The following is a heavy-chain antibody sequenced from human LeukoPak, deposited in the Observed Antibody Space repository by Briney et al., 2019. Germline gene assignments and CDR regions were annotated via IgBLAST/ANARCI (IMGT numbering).Heavy chain of an antibody. V-gene: IGHV1-2*06. J-gene: IGHJ4*02. D-gene: IGHD3-10*01. Sequence: ASMKVSCKASGYTFTGYYMHWVRHAPVQGIEWMGRINPNSGGTNCAQEFQGRGTMTRDTSISTAYMELSRLRSDDTAVYYCARDMARGSGSYYNIVDYWGQGTLVTVSS. CDR1: GYTFTGYY. CDR2: INPNSGGT. CDR3: ARDMARGSGSYYNIVDY.